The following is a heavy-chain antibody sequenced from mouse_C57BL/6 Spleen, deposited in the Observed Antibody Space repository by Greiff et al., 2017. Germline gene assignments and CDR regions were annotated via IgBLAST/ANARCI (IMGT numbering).Heavy chain of an antibody. CDR3: AREDDYDAFAY. D-gene: IGHD2-4*01. J-gene: IGHJ3*01. Sequence: EVQLQQSGPELVKPGASVKISCKASGYTFTDYYMNWVKQSHGKSLEWIGDINPNNGGTSYNQKFKGKATLTVDKSSSTAYMELRSLTSEASAVYYCAREDDYDAFAYWGQGTLVTVSA. CDR2: INPNNGGT. CDR1: GYTFTDYY. V-gene: IGHV1-26*01.